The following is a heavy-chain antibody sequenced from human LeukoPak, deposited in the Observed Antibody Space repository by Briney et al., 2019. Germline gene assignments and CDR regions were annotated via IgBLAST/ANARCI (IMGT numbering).Heavy chain of an antibody. CDR1: GFTFSRYA. D-gene: IGHD5-18*01. J-gene: IGHJ4*02. Sequence: GGSLRLSCAASGFTFSRYAMSWVRQAPGKGLEWVSAISGSGGSTYYADSVKGRFTISRDNSKNTLYLQMNSLRAEDTAVYYCAAPGGYSYGLVYHFDYWGQGTLVTVSS. CDR2: ISGSGGST. V-gene: IGHV3-23*01. CDR3: AAPGGYSYGLVYHFDY.